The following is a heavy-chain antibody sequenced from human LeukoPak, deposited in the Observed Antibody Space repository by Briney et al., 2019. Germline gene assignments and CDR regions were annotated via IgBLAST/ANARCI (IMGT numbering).Heavy chain of an antibody. V-gene: IGHV1-8*01. CDR3: ARGRGDDILTGYYHDAFDI. CDR2: MNPNSGNT. CDR1: GYTFTSYD. D-gene: IGHD3-9*01. Sequence: GASVKVSCKASGYTFTSYDINWVRQATGQGLEWMGWMNPNSGNTGYAQKFQGRVTMTRNTSISTAYMELSSLRSEDTAVYYCARGRGDDILTGYYHDAFDIWGQGTMVTVSS. J-gene: IGHJ3*02.